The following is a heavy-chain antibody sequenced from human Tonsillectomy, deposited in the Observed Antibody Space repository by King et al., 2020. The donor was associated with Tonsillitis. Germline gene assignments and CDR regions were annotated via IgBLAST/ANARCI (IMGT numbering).Heavy chain of an antibody. CDR3: ARGGSYWAY. D-gene: IGHD1-26*01. CDR1: GYTFTGYY. CDR2: VNPGSGGT. Sequence: VQLVESGAEVKKPGASVKVSCKASGYTFTGYYIHWVRQAPGQGLEWMGWVNPGSGGTNYAQIFQGRVTMTRDTSISTAYMELRRLRSDDTAVYYCARGGSYWAYWGQGTLVTLSS. V-gene: IGHV1-2*02. J-gene: IGHJ4*02.